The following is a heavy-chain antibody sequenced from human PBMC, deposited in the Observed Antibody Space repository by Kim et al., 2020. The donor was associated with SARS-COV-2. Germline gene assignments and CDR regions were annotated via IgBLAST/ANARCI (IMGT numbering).Heavy chain of an antibody. Sequence: ETLSLTCAVYGGSFSGYYWSCIRQPPGKGLEWIGEINHSGSTNYNPSLKSRVTISVDTSKNQFSLKLSSVTAADTAVYYCARGEIVVVPAAMFLRGGWFDPWGQGTLVTVSS. CDR3: ARGEIVVVPAAMFLRGGWFDP. V-gene: IGHV4-34*01. J-gene: IGHJ5*02. D-gene: IGHD2-2*01. CDR1: GGSFSGYY. CDR2: INHSGST.